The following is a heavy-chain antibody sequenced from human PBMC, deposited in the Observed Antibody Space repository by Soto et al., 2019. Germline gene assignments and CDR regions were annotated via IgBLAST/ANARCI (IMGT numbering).Heavy chain of an antibody. D-gene: IGHD2-8*02. CDR1: VFPFTNYW. V-gene: IGHV3-74*01. CDR3: ACWGHIVPVAPSDFDR. J-gene: IGHJ4*02. Sequence: PWWSLRLSCSASVFPFTNYWMNWFRQTAGKGLMRVSRISPDGSDVGYADSVEGRFTVSRDNAKNTLYLQMHSLRAEDTAMYYCACWGHIVPVAPSDFDRWGQGTLVTVSS. CDR2: ISPDGSDV.